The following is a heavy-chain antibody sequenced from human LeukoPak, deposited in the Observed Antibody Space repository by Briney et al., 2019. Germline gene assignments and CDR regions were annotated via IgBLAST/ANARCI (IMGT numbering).Heavy chain of an antibody. V-gene: IGHV4-59*08. D-gene: IGHD1-26*01. Sequence: SETLSLTCSVSGTSISNSYWSWIRQPPGKGLEWIGYIYYSGSTNYNPSLKSRVTISVDTSKNQFSLKLNSVTAADTAVYYCASRATRAGSVDYWGQGTLVTVSS. J-gene: IGHJ4*02. CDR2: IYYSGST. CDR3: ASRATRAGSVDY. CDR1: GTSISNSY.